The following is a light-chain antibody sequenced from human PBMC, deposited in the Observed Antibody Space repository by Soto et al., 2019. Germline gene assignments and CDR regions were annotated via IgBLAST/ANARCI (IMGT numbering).Light chain of an antibody. J-gene: IGKJ5*01. V-gene: IGKV3-11*01. CDR2: DAS. CDR3: QQRSNWPPIT. CDR1: QSVSSY. Sequence: IVLTPSPATLSLSPGERATLSCRASQSVSSYLAWYQQKPGQAPRLLIYDASNRATGIPARFSGSGSGTGFTLTFCSLEPEDCAVYYCQQRSNWPPITFGQGTRLEIK.